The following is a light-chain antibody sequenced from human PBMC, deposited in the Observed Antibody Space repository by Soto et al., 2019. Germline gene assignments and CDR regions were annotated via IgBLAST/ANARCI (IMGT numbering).Light chain of an antibody. J-gene: IGLJ2*01. CDR3: SSYTSSSTPRVV. Sequence: QSALTQPASVSGSPGQSITLSCTGTSSDVGGYNYVSWYQQHPGKAPKLMIYDVSNRPSGVSNRFSGSKSGHTASLTISGLQAEDEADYYCSSYTSSSTPRVVVGGGTKLTVL. V-gene: IGLV2-14*01. CDR1: SSDVGGYNY. CDR2: DVS.